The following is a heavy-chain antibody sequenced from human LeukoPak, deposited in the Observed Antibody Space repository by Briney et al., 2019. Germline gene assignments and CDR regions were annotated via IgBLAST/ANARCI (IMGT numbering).Heavy chain of an antibody. CDR3: ARRRIVAGTDAFDI. J-gene: IGHJ3*02. V-gene: IGHV1-18*01. CDR2: ICGYNGNT. Sequence: ASVKVSCKASGYTFTNYGISWVRQAPGQGLEWMGWICGYNGNTNYAQELQGRVTITTDTSTNTAYMELRSLRSDDTAVYYCARRRIVAGTDAFDIWGQGTMVTVSS. D-gene: IGHD6-19*01. CDR1: GYTFTNYG.